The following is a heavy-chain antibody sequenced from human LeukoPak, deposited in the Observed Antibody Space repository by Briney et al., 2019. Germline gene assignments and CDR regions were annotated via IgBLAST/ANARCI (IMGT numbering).Heavy chain of an antibody. D-gene: IGHD2-8*01. CDR1: GYSFTSYW. CDR2: IYPGDSDT. Sequence: GESLKISCKGSGYSFTSYWIGWVRQMPGKGLEWMGIIYPGDSDTRYSPSFQGQVTISADKSISTAYLQWSSLKASDTAMYYCARQNGHCTNGVCYATEYFQHWGQGTLVTVSS. CDR3: ARQNGHCTNGVCYATEYFQH. V-gene: IGHV5-51*01. J-gene: IGHJ1*01.